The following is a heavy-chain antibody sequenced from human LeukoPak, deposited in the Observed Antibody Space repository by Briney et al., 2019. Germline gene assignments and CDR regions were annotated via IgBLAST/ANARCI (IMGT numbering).Heavy chain of an antibody. CDR1: GFTFSSYG. V-gene: IGHV3-23*01. Sequence: SGGSLRLSCAASGFTFSSYGMSWVRQAPGKGLEWVSAISGSGGSTYYADSVKGRFTISRDNSKNTLYLQMNSLRAEDTAVYYCAKSVQIFLVFDGFDIWGQGTMVTVSS. CDR2: ISGSGGST. J-gene: IGHJ3*02. CDR3: AKSVQIFLVFDGFDI. D-gene: IGHD2-8*01.